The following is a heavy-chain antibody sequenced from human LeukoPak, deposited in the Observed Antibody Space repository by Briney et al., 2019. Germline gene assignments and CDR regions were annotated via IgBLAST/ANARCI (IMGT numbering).Heavy chain of an antibody. CDR2: INHSGST. D-gene: IGHD3-3*01. CDR1: GGSFSVYY. CDR3: ARGSVDFWSGYFYFDY. Sequence: SETLSLTCAVYGGSFSVYYWSWIRQPPGKGLEWIGEINHSGSTNYNPSLKSRVTISVDTSKNQFSLKLSSVTAADTAVYYCARGSVDFWSGYFYFDYWGQGTLVTVSS. V-gene: IGHV4-34*01. J-gene: IGHJ4*02.